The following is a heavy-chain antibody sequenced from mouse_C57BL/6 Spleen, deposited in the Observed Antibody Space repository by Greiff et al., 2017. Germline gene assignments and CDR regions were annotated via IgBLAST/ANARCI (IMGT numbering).Heavy chain of an antibody. CDR2: INPSNGGT. Sequence: QVQLQQPGTELVKPGASVKLSCKASGYTFTSYWMHWVQQRPGQGLEWIGNINPSNGGTNYNEKFKSKATLTVAKSSSTAYMQLSSLTSENSAVYYCARSRGNCRYWYFDVWGTGTTVTVSS. D-gene: IGHD2-1*01. J-gene: IGHJ1*03. V-gene: IGHV1-53*01. CDR1: GYTFTSYW. CDR3: ARSRGNCRYWYFDV.